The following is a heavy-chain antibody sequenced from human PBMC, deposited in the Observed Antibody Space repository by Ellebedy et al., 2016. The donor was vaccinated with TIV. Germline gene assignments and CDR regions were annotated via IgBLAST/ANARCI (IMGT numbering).Heavy chain of an antibody. D-gene: IGHD4-23*01. J-gene: IGHJ3*01. CDR2: ITESGGNT. V-gene: IGHV3-23*01. CDR1: GLTFSSYA. Sequence: GESLKISCAASGLTFSSYAMSWVRQAPGKGLEWVSSITESGGNTYYADSVKGRFTISRDNSKDTLYLQMNSLRAEDTAIYYCARDPVGVGPACDVWGQGTMVTVSS. CDR3: ARDPVGVGPACDV.